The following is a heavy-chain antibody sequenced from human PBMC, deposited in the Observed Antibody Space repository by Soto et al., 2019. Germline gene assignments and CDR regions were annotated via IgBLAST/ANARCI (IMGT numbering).Heavy chain of an antibody. D-gene: IGHD3-10*01. CDR3: ACFPYGSGSYCEGLSCWTGLFDP. V-gene: IGHV5-10-1*01. CDR2: IDPSDSYT. CDR1: GYSFTSYW. Sequence: GESLKISCKGSGYSFTSYWISWVRQMPGKGLEWMGRIDPSDSYTNYSPSFQGHVPISADKSISTAYLQWSSLKASDTAMYYCACFPYGSGSYCEGLSCWTGLFDPWGQGTLVTVSS. J-gene: IGHJ5*02.